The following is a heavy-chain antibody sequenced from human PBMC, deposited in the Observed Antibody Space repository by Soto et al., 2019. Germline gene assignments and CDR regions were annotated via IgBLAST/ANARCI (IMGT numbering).Heavy chain of an antibody. J-gene: IGHJ6*03. CDR1: GYTFTSYA. Sequence: GASVKVSCKASGYTFTSYAMHWVRQAPGQRLEWMGWINAGNGNTKYSQKFQGRVTITRDTSASTAYMELSSLRSEDTAVYYCERVTQARVVSTDYYYYYYMDVWGKGTTVTVSS. V-gene: IGHV1-3*01. CDR2: INAGNGNT. D-gene: IGHD3-3*01. CDR3: ERVTQARVVSTDYYYYYYMDV.